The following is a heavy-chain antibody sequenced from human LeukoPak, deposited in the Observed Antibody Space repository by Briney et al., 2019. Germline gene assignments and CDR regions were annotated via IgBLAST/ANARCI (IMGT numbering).Heavy chain of an antibody. J-gene: IGHJ5*02. V-gene: IGHV1-2*02. Sequence: ASVKVSCKASGYTFTGYYMHWVRQAPGQGLEWMGWINPNSGGTNYAQKFQGRVTMTRDTSISTAYMELSRLRSDDTAVYYCARVISPNYNWFYPWGQGTLVTVSS. D-gene: IGHD1-7*01. CDR3: ARVISPNYNWFYP. CDR2: INPNSGGT. CDR1: GYTFTGYY.